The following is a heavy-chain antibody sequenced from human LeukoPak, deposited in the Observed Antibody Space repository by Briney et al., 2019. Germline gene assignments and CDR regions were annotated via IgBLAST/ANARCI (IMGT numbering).Heavy chain of an antibody. CDR2: INPNSGGT. CDR3: ARLTMVRGEGR. J-gene: IGHJ4*02. Sequence: ASVKVSCKASGYTFTGYYMHWVRQAPGQGLEWMGWINPNSGGTNYGQKFQGRVTMTRDTSISTAYMELSRLRSDDTAVYYCARLTMVRGEGRWGQGTLVTVSS. D-gene: IGHD3-10*01. V-gene: IGHV1-2*02. CDR1: GYTFTGYY.